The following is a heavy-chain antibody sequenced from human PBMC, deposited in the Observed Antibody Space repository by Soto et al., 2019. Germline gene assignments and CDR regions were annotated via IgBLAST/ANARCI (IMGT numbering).Heavy chain of an antibody. CDR3: ANPTKRSSGYYYA. CDR1: GFTFSSYG. J-gene: IGHJ5*02. D-gene: IGHD3-22*01. Sequence: QVQLVESGGGVVQPGRSLRLSCAASGFTFSSYGMHWVRQAPGKGLEWVAVISYDGSNKYYADSVKGRFTISRDNSKNTLYLQMNSLRAEDTAVYYCANPTKRSSGYYYAWGQGTLVTVSS. V-gene: IGHV3-30*18. CDR2: ISYDGSNK.